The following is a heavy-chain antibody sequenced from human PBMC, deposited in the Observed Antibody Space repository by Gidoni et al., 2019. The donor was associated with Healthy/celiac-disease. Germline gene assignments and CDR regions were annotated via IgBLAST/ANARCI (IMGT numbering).Heavy chain of an antibody. V-gene: IGHV3-74*01. Sequence: EVQLVESGGGLVQPGGSLRLPCAASGFTFRRYWMHWVRQAPGKGLVWVSRINSDGSSTSYADSVKGRFTISRDNAKNTLYLQMNSLRAEDTAVYYCANLGDFWSGTYYYYYGMDVWGQGTTVTVSS. CDR3: ANLGDFWSGTYYYYYGMDV. J-gene: IGHJ6*02. CDR2: INSDGSST. D-gene: IGHD3-3*01. CDR1: GFTFRRYW.